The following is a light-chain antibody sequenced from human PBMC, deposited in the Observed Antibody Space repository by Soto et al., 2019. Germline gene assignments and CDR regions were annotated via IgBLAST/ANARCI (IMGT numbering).Light chain of an antibody. CDR1: QSVSSY. V-gene: IGKV3-11*01. CDR2: DAP. J-gene: IGKJ1*01. CDR3: QQRSNWPPWT. Sequence: EIVLTQSPATLSLSPGERATLSCRASQSVSSYLAWYQQKPGQAPRLLIYDAPNRATGIPARFSGSGSGTDFTLTISSLEPEDSAVYYCQQRSNWPPWTFGQGTKVDIK.